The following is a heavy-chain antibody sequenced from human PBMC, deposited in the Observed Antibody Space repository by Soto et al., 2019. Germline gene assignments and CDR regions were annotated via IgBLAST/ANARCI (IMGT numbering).Heavy chain of an antibody. CDR2: ISYDGTNK. CDR3: GRDNMIQLWPPSSLDS. CDR1: GFSFSSYA. J-gene: IGHJ4*02. Sequence: GGSLRLSCEASGFSFSSYAMHWVRQAPGKGLEWVAVISYDGTNKYYGESVRGRFTVSRDDSKNTLYLQMNSLRAEDTAIYYCGRDNMIQLWPPSSLDSWGQGA. D-gene: IGHD5-18*01. V-gene: IGHV3-30*04.